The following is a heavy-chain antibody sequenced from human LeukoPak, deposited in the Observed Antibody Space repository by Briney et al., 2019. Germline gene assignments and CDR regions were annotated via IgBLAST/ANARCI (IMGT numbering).Heavy chain of an antibody. V-gene: IGHV4-39*01. CDR3: ARTRYYYNSRSYGAPYYFDY. CDR2: IYYGGST. D-gene: IGHD3-10*01. Sequence: SETLSLTSAVPGGSISSNSYYWGWIRQPPGRGLGWLGRIYYGGSTYYNPSLKSRVTISVDTSKNQFSLKLSSVTAADTAVYYCARTRYYYNSRSYGAPYYFDYWGQGTLVTVSS. CDR1: GGSISSNSYY. J-gene: IGHJ4*02.